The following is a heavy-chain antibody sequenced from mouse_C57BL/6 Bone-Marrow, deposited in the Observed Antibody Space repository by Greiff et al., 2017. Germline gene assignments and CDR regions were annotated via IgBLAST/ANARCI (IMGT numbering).Heavy chain of an antibody. Sequence: VHLVESGPGLVAPSQSLSITCTVSGFSLTSYAISWVRQPPGKGLEWLGVIWTGGGTNYNSALKSRLSISKDNSKSQVFLKMNSLQTDDTARYYCARIPPITTVVAFDYWGQGTTLTVSS. CDR1: GFSLTSYA. V-gene: IGHV2-9-1*01. D-gene: IGHD1-1*01. CDR2: IWTGGGT. CDR3: ARIPPITTVVAFDY. J-gene: IGHJ2*01.